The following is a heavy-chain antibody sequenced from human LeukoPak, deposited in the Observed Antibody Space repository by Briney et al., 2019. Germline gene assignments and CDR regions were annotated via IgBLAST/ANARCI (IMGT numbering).Heavy chain of an antibody. J-gene: IGHJ5*02. V-gene: IGHV4-59*01. Sequence: SETLSLTCTVSGGSISSYYWTWIRQPPGKGLEWIGYIYYSGTISYNPSLKSRVTMSVDTSKNQFSLKLSSVTAADTAVYYCARAGGGYNYSWFDPWGQGTLVTVSS. CDR1: GGSISSYY. CDR2: IYYSGTI. D-gene: IGHD5-24*01. CDR3: ARAGGGYNYSWFDP.